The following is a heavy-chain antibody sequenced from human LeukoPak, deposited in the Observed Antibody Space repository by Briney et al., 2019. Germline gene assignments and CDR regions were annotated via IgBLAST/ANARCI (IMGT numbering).Heavy chain of an antibody. V-gene: IGHV4-34*01. CDR2: IKHSGST. J-gene: IGHJ4*02. D-gene: IGHD5-18*01. CDR1: GGSFSGYY. CDR3: ARPAGGYSSFFDY. Sequence: SETLSLTCAVYGGSFSGYYWSWIRQPPGKGLEWIGEIKHSGSTNYNPSLKSRVTISVDTSKNQFSLKLSSVTAADTAVYYCARPAGGYSSFFDYWGQGTLVTVSS.